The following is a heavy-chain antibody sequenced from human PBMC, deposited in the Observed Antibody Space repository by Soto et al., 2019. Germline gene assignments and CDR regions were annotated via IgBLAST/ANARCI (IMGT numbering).Heavy chain of an antibody. J-gene: IGHJ4*02. V-gene: IGHV4-39*07. CDR2: IYYSGST. CDR1: GGSISSSSYY. CDR3: ARDKVVTGPFDY. D-gene: IGHD2-15*01. Sequence: SETLSLTCTVSGGSISSSSYYWGWIRQPPGKGLGWIGSIYYSGSTYYNPSLKIRVTISVDTSKNHFSLKLSSVTAADTAVYYCARDKVVTGPFDYWGQGTLVTVSS.